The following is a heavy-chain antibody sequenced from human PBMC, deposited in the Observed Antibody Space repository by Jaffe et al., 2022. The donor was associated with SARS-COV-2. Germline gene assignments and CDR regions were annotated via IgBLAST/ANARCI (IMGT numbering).Heavy chain of an antibody. J-gene: IGHJ4*02. V-gene: IGHV3-23*01. D-gene: IGHD4-17*01. CDR3: AKGHRNGDYLYFDY. CDR1: GFSFSSCS. CDR2: ISDKT. Sequence: DVQLLESGGGLVQPGGSLRLSCAASGFSFSSCSMGWVRQAPGKGLEWVSHISDKTFYTDSVKGRFTISRDNSKSTLYLQMNSLRADDTAVYYCAKGHRNGDYLYFDYWGRGALVTVSS.